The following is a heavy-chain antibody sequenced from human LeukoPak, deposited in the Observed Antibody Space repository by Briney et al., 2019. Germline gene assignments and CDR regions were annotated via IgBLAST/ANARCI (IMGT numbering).Heavy chain of an antibody. CDR1: GFAFSSYA. Sequence: GGSLRLSCAASGFAFSSYAMSWVRQAPGKGLEWVSAISGSGGSTYYADSVKGRFTISRDNSKNTLYLQMNSLRAEDTAVYYCAKDILYDFWSGYYTGYFDYWGQGTLVTVSS. CDR3: AKDILYDFWSGYYTGYFDY. D-gene: IGHD3-3*01. V-gene: IGHV3-23*01. CDR2: ISGSGGST. J-gene: IGHJ4*02.